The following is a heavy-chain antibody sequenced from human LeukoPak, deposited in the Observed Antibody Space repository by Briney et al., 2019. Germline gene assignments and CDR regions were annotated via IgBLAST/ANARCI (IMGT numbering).Heavy chain of an antibody. CDR1: GFTFSIYA. V-gene: IGHV3-23*01. CDR3: ARDRPNYYGSDGHYYRRDGDY. J-gene: IGHJ4*02. Sequence: GGSLRLSCAASGFTFSIYAMSWVRQAPGKGLQWVSSITSRGESTLYVDSVKGRFTITRDNSENTLYLQMHSLRADDTAVYYCARDRPNYYGSDGHYYRRDGDYWGRGTLVSVSS. D-gene: IGHD3-22*01. CDR2: ITSRGEST.